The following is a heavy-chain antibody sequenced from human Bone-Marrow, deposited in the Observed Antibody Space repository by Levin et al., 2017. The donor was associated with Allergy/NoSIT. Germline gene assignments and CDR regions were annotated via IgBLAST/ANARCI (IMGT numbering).Heavy chain of an antibody. CDR1: GGSFSGYY. CDR2: ITNDGSGA. J-gene: IGHJ5*02. CDR3: ARDFYYTQDL. V-gene: IGHV3-74*01. D-gene: IGHD2-2*02. Sequence: SGGSLRLSCDVYGGSFSGYYWTWIRQAPGKGLMWVSRITNDGSGAAYADSVKGRFTISRDNAKNTVYLQMDSLTAEDTAVYYCARDFYYTQDLWGQGTLVTVSA.